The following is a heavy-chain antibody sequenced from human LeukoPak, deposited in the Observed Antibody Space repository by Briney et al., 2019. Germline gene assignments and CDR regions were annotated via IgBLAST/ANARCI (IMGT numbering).Heavy chain of an antibody. CDR2: ISSSSSYI. J-gene: IGHJ4*02. Sequence: PGGSLRLSCAASGFTFSSYSMNWVRQAPGKGLEWVSSISSSSSYIYYADSVKGRFTISRDNAKNSLYLQMNSLRAEDTAVYYCASDDSASYYYDSSGYFSFSYWGQGTLVTVSS. CDR3: ASDDSASYYYDSSGYFSFSY. D-gene: IGHD3-22*01. V-gene: IGHV3-21*01. CDR1: GFTFSSYS.